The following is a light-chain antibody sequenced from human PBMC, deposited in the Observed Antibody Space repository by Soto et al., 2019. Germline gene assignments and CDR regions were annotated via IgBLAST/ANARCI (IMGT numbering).Light chain of an antibody. V-gene: IGLV2-14*01. CDR3: SSYTSSSTLLYV. CDR1: SSDIGGYNY. Sequence: QSALTQPASVSGSLGQSITISCTGTSSDIGGYNYVSWYQQHPDKAPKLMLYEATTRPSGVSNRFSGSKSGNTASLTISGLQAEDEADYYCSSYTSSSTLLYVFGTGTKVTVL. CDR2: EAT. J-gene: IGLJ1*01.